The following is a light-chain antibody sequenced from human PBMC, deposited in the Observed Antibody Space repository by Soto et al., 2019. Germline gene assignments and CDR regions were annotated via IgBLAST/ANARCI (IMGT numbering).Light chain of an antibody. CDR3: QVWDSSSAHVL. Sequence: SYELSQPPSVSVAPGQTASITCTGNDIGRKSVHWDQQRPGQAPVLALYDDSDRPSGIPERFSGSNSGNTATLTISRVEAGDEAAYFCQVWDSSSAHVLFGGGTKLTVL. CDR1: DIGRKS. J-gene: IGLJ2*01. V-gene: IGLV3-21*02. CDR2: DDS.